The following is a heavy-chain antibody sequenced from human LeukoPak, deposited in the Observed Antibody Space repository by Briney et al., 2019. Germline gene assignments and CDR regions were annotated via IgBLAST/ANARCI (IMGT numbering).Heavy chain of an antibody. CDR1: GYTFTSYY. CDR3: ARAPNYCSSTSCQSLGY. CDR2: INPNSGGT. V-gene: IGHV1-2*02. D-gene: IGHD2-2*01. Sequence: ASVKVSCKASGYTFTSYYMHWVRQAPGQGLEWMGWINPNSGGTNYAQKFQGRVNMTRDTSISTAYMELSRLRSDDTAVYYCARAPNYCSSTSCQSLGYWGQGTLVTVSS. J-gene: IGHJ4*02.